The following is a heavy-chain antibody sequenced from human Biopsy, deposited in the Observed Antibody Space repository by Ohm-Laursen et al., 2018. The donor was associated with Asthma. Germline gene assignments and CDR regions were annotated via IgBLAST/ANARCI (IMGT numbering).Heavy chain of an antibody. V-gene: IGHV4-59*07. CDR2: VHSTGST. J-gene: IGHJ4*02. Sequence: SDTLSLTCTVSPGSINDYYWNWIRQFPGKGLEWIGYVHSTGSTRFNPSLKSRLTISVDTSVDQFSLKLTSVTAADTAVYYCARAPGTWSQSGPHYFDHWGQETLVTVSS. D-gene: IGHD6-13*01. CDR3: ARAPGTWSQSGPHYFDH. CDR1: PGSINDYY.